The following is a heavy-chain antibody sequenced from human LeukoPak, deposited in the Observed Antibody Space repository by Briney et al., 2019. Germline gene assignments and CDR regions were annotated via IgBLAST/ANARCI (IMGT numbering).Heavy chain of an antibody. D-gene: IGHD3-22*01. J-gene: IGHJ4*02. CDR1: GFTFSSYA. CDR2: ISGSGGST. V-gene: IGHV3-23*01. CDR3: ARSYYYDSSGYYYFDY. Sequence: GGSLRLSCAASGFTFSSYAMSWVRQAPGKGLEWVSAISGSGGSTYYADSVKGRFTISRDNSKNTLYLQMNSLRAEDTAVYYCARSYYYDSSGYYYFDYWGQGTLVTVSS.